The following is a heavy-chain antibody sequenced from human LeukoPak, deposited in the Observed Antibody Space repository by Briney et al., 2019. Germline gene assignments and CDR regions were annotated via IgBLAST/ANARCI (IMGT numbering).Heavy chain of an antibody. CDR1: GFTLSSYS. Sequence: PGGSLRLSCAASGFTLSSYSMYWVRQAPGKGLEWVSFISSGSNYIYYTDSVKGRFTISRDNAKNSLYLQMNSLRVEDTAIYYCARVGCSGGTCYDYWGQGTLVTVSS. D-gene: IGHD2-15*01. V-gene: IGHV3-21*01. CDR3: ARVGCSGGTCYDY. J-gene: IGHJ4*02. CDR2: ISSGSNYI.